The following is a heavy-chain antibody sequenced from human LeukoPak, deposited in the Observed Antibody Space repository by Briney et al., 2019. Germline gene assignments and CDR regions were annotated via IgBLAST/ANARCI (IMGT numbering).Heavy chain of an antibody. J-gene: IGHJ2*01. Sequence: SVKVSCKASGGTFSSYAISWVRQARGQGLGWMGGIIPIFGTANYAQKFQGRVTFTADEYTSTAYMELSSLRSEDTDVYYCASSNVVTAMVHEKPYWYFDLWGRGTLVTVSS. D-gene: IGHD5-18*01. CDR2: IIPIFGTA. CDR3: ASSNVVTAMVHEKPYWYFDL. V-gene: IGHV1-69*01. CDR1: GGTFSSYA.